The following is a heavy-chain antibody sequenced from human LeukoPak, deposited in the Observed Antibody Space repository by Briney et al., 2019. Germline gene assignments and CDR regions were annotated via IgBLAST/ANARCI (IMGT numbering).Heavy chain of an antibody. Sequence: GSLRLSCAASGFTFSSYSMNWVRQAPGKGLEWVSSISSSSSYIYYADSVKGRFTISRDNAKNSLYLQMNSLRAEDTAVYYCVRVVVAVAGPIDYWGQGTLVTVSS. CDR1: GFTFSSYS. CDR2: ISSSSSYI. D-gene: IGHD6-19*01. V-gene: IGHV3-21*01. CDR3: VRVVVAVAGPIDY. J-gene: IGHJ4*02.